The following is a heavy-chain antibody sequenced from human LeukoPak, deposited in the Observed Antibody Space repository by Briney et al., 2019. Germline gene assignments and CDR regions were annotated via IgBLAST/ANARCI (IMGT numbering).Heavy chain of an antibody. CDR2: INPSGGST. Sequence: GASVKVSCKASGYTFTSYYMHWVRQAPGQGLEWMGIINPSGGSTSYAQKFQGRVTMTRDTSTSTVYMELSSLRSEDTAVYYCAREAGPVVTGDYYYYGMDVWGQGTTVTVSS. J-gene: IGHJ6*02. CDR1: GYTFTSYY. D-gene: IGHD4-23*01. V-gene: IGHV1-46*01. CDR3: AREAGPVVTGDYYYYGMDV.